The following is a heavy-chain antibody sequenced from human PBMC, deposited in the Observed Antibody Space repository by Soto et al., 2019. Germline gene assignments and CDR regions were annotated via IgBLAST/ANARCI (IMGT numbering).Heavy chain of an antibody. J-gene: IGHJ4*02. Sequence: ASVKVCWKAWGYTFTRYGMGWGRQAPGQGLEWMGWISAYNGNTNYAQKLQGRVTMTTDTSTSTAYMELRSLRSDDTAVYYCARGTTTPNYSDSWRQAPPVTVSS. CDR3: ARGTTTPNYSDS. CDR2: ISAYNGNT. D-gene: IGHD1-1*01. CDR1: GYTFTRYG. V-gene: IGHV1-18*01.